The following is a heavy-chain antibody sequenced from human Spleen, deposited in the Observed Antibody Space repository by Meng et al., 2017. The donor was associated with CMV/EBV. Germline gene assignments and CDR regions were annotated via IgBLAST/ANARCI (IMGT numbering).Heavy chain of an antibody. CDR1: ETRFIFDDYA. D-gene: IGHD6-13*01. V-gene: IGHV3-9*01. CDR3: ASIGAGAHDY. Sequence: SLKISCVASETRFIFDDYAMHWVRQAPGKGLEWVSGISWNSGSIGYADSVKGRFTISRDNAKNSLHLQMNSLRVEDTALYYCASIGAGAHDYWGQGTLVTVSS. J-gene: IGHJ4*02. CDR2: ISWNSGSI.